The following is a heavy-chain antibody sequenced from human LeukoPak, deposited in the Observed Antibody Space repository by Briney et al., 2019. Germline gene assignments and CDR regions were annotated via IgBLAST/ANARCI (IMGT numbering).Heavy chain of an antibody. CDR1: GFTFSSYS. CDR3: ARESRLSYSSGWYFDY. D-gene: IGHD6-19*01. V-gene: IGHV3-21*01. Sequence: GSLRLSCAASGFTFSSYSMNWVRQAPGKGLEWVSSISSSSSYIYYADSVKGRFTISRDNAKNSLYLQMNSLRAEDTAVYYCARESRLSYSSGWYFDYWGQGTLVTVSS. CDR2: ISSSSSYI. J-gene: IGHJ4*02.